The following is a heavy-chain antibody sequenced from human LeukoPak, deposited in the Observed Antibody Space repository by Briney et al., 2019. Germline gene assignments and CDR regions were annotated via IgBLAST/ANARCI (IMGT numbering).Heavy chain of an antibody. CDR3: ARDARQRMRGSGGTFRATRIYDAFDI. D-gene: IGHD3-10*01. V-gene: IGHV4-30-4*01. J-gene: IGHJ3*02. Sequence: SETLSLTCTVSGGSISSGDYYWSWIRQPPGKGLEWIGYIYYSGSTYYNPSLKSRVTISVDTSKNQFSLKLSSVTAADTAVYYCARDARQRMRGSGGTFRATRIYDAFDIWGQGTMVTVSS. CDR2: IYYSGST. CDR1: GGSISSGDYY.